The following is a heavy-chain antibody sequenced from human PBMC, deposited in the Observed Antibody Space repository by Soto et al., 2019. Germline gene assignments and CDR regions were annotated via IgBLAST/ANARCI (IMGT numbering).Heavy chain of an antibody. J-gene: IGHJ6*02. CDR1: GFTFSSYG. V-gene: IGHV3-33*01. CDR2: IWYDGSNK. Sequence: GGSLRLSCAASGFTFSSYGMHWVRQAPGKGLEWVAVIWYDGSNKYYADSVKGRFTISRDNSKNTLYLQMNSLRAEDTAVYYCARVDTAMAMDVWGQGTTLTLSS. D-gene: IGHD5-18*01. CDR3: ARVDTAMAMDV.